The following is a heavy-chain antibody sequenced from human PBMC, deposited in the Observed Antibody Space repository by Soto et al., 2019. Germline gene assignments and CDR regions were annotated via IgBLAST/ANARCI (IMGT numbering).Heavy chain of an antibody. CDR2: ISAYNGNT. D-gene: IGHD2-15*01. J-gene: IGHJ4*02. CDR3: ARALEIPAAIVCSGGSCYWPIIDY. V-gene: IGHV1-18*01. Sequence: ASVKVSCKASGYTFTSYGISWVRQAPGQGLEWMGWISAYNGNTNYAQKLQGRVTMTTDTSTSTAYMELRSLRSDDTAVYYCARALEIPAAIVCSGGSCYWPIIDYWGQGTLVTVSS. CDR1: GYTFTSYG.